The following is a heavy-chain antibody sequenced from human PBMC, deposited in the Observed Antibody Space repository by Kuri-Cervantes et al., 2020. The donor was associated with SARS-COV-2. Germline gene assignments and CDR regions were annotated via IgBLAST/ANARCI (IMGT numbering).Heavy chain of an antibody. CDR2: VNHNGGA. CDR1: GGSLSGSY. Sequence: SQTLSLTCAVYGGSLSGSYWSWIRQSPGKRLEWIGEVNHNGGANYNPSLRSRVTISVDPSKNQFSLKLTSVTAADTAVYFCARGLGYSYGRRSPQGGFWGQGILVTVSS. CDR3: ARGLGYSYGRRSPQGGF. J-gene: IGHJ4*02. D-gene: IGHD5-18*01. V-gene: IGHV4-34*01.